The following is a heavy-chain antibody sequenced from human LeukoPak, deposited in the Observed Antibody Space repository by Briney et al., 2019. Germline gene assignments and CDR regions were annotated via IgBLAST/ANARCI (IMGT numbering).Heavy chain of an antibody. Sequence: SETLSLTCTVSGGSISSYCWSWIRQPPGKGLEWIGYIYYSGSTNYNPSLKSRVTISVDTSKNQFSLKLSSVTAADTAVYYCAREYYDFWSGSMDVWGKGTTVTVSS. CDR2: IYYSGST. CDR3: AREYYDFWSGSMDV. J-gene: IGHJ6*04. D-gene: IGHD3-3*01. CDR1: GGSISSYC. V-gene: IGHV4-59*01.